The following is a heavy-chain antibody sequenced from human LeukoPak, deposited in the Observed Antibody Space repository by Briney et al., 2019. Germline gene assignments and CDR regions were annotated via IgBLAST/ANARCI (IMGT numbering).Heavy chain of an antibody. V-gene: IGHV1-69*06. CDR3: ARSRFPYYRLSGADYYYMDV. CDR1: GGTFSSYT. CDR2: IIPIFGTT. Sequence: TVKVSCKASGGTFSSYTISWVRQAPGQGLEGMGGIIPIFGTTNYAQKFQGSVTITADKSTTTTYLQLSSLLSEDTAVYYCARSRFPYYRLSGADYYYMDVWAKGTTVTVSS. J-gene: IGHJ6*03. D-gene: IGHD3-10*01.